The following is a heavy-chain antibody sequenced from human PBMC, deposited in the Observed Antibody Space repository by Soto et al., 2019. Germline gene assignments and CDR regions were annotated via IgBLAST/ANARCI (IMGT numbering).Heavy chain of an antibody. CDR3: AKSYCSGGSCYMDYFDY. CDR2: ISGSGGST. J-gene: IGHJ4*02. Sequence: RLSCAASGFTFSSYAMSWVRQAPGKGLEWVSAISGSGGSTYYADSVKGRFTISRDNSKNTLYLQMNSLRAEDTAVYYCAKSYCSGGSCYMDYFDYWGQGTLVTVSS. CDR1: GFTFSSYA. D-gene: IGHD2-15*01. V-gene: IGHV3-23*01.